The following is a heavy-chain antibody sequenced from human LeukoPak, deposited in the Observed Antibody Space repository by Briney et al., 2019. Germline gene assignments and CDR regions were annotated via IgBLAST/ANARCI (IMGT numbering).Heavy chain of an antibody. CDR3: ARAGVGAIYYFDY. V-gene: IGHV3-21*01. CDR1: GFTFSSYS. CDR2: ISSSSSYI. Sequence: PGGSLRLSCAASGFTFSSYSMNWVRQAPGKGLEWVSSISSSSSYIYYADSVKGRFTISRDNAKNSLYLQMNSLRAEDTAVYYCARAGVGAIYYFDYWGQGTLVTVSS. D-gene: IGHD1-26*01. J-gene: IGHJ4*02.